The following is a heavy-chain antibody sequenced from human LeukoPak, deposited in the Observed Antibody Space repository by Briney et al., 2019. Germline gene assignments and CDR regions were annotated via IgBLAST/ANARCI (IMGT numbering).Heavy chain of an antibody. D-gene: IGHD5-24*01. CDR3: AAQMATIDYYFYYMDV. Sequence: PGGSLRLSCAASGFTFSSYAMSWVRQAPGKGLEWVSAIRNSGGSTYNADSVKGRFTISRDNSKNTLYLQMNSLRAEDTAVYYCAAQMATIDYYFYYMDVWGKGTTVTVS. CDR2: IRNSGGST. J-gene: IGHJ6*03. V-gene: IGHV3-23*01. CDR1: GFTFSSYA.